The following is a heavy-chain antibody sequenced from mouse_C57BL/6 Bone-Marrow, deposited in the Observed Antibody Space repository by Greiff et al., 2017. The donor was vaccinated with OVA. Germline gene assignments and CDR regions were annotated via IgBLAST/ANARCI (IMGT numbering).Heavy chain of an antibody. CDR3: ERLDAMDY. Sequence: EVKLVESGGGLVQPGGSLKLSCAASGFTFSDFYMYWIRQTPEKRLEWVAYISNGGGSTYYPDTVKGRFPISRDTAKNTLYLQMSRLKSEDTAMYYCERLDAMDYWGQGTSVTVSS. J-gene: IGHJ4*01. CDR1: GFTFSDFY. CDR2: ISNGGGST. V-gene: IGHV5-12*01.